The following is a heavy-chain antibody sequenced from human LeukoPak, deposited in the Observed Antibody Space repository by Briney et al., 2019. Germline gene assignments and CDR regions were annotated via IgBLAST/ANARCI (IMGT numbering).Heavy chain of an antibody. CDR3: ARGGSGSHYNGYEY. J-gene: IGHJ4*02. CDR1: GFTFGSYW. V-gene: IGHV3-74*01. Sequence: PGGSLRLSCGASGFTFGSYWMHWVRQAPGKGLVRVSRIVSDGRSTDYADSVKGRFTISRDNARDTLYLQMNSLRAEDTAVYYCARGGSGSHYNGYEYWGQGALVTVSS. CDR2: IVSDGRST. D-gene: IGHD3-10*01.